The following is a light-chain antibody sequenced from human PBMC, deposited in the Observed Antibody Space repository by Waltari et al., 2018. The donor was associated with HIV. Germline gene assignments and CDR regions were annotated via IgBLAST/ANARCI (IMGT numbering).Light chain of an antibody. V-gene: IGKV3-15*01. Sequence: EIVMKQPPPTLSWSLGEKPTPPCKASYSVAGNLAWYQQKPVQAPRLRIHDDSTRAAGIPARFSGSGSGTEFSLSISSLQSEDSAIYYCQQYNHWPRTFGQGTKVEIK. CDR3: QQYNHWPRT. CDR2: DDS. CDR1: YSVAGN. J-gene: IGKJ1*01.